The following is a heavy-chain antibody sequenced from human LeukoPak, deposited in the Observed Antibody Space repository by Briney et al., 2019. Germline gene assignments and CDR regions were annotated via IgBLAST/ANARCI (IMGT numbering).Heavy chain of an antibody. J-gene: IGHJ6*02. D-gene: IGHD6-19*01. Sequence: PSETLSLTCSVSGGAISSSPYFWVWIRKPPGKGLEWIGCISYTGSTYYKPSLNSRVTISEDTSKKQSSLKLSSVTAADTGVYYCARRGTGSHYYGMDVWGQGTTVTVSS. CDR1: GGAISSSPYF. CDR3: ARRGTGSHYYGMDV. V-gene: IGHV4-39*01. CDR2: ISYTGST.